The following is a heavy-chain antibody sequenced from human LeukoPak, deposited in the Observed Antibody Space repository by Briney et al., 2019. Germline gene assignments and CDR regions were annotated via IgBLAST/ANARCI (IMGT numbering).Heavy chain of an antibody. CDR2: ISYDGSNK. J-gene: IGHJ4*02. V-gene: IGHV3-30-3*01. Sequence: PGGSLRLSCAASGFTFSSYAMHWVRQAPGKGLEWVAVISYDGSNKYYADSVKGRFTISRDNSKNTLYLQMNSLRAEDTAVYYCARGFYNWNDVWEFDYWGQGTLVTVSS. D-gene: IGHD1-1*01. CDR3: ARGFYNWNDVWEFDY. CDR1: GFTFSSYA.